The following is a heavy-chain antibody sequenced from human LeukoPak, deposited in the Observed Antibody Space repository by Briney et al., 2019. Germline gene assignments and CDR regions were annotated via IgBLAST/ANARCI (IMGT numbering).Heavy chain of an antibody. V-gene: IGHV5-51*01. D-gene: IGHD1-1*01. Sequence: GESLKISCKGIGYMFNNFWIAWVRQMPGQGLEWMGIIYPGDSDARYSPSFQGQVTFSFDKSIRTAYLQWSSLQPSDTATYYCARKEERRPFDFWGQGTLVTVSS. J-gene: IGHJ4*02. CDR3: ARKEERRPFDF. CDR1: GYMFNNFW. CDR2: IYPGDSDA.